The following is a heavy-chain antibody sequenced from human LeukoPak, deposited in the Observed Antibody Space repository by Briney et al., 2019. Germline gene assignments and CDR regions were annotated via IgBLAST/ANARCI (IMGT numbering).Heavy chain of an antibody. Sequence: SETLSLTCAVYGGSFSGYYWSWIRQPAGKGLEWIGRIYTSGSTNYNPSLKSRVTMSVDTSKNQFSLKLSSVTAADTAVYYCATSSGWALGWFDPWGQGTLVTVSS. J-gene: IGHJ5*02. CDR1: GGSFSGYY. CDR2: IYTSGST. V-gene: IGHV4-59*10. CDR3: ATSSGWALGWFDP. D-gene: IGHD6-19*01.